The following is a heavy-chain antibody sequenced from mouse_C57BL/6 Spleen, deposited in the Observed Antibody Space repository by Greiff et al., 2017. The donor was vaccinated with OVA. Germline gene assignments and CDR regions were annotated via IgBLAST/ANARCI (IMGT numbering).Heavy chain of an antibody. CDR2: IYPGDGDT. CDR3: ARDYYGSSQGWYFDV. D-gene: IGHD1-1*01. CDR1: GYAFSSSW. J-gene: IGHJ1*03. Sequence: QVQLQQSGPELVKPGASVKISCKASGYAFSSSWMNWVKQRPGKGLEWIGRIYPGDGDTNYNGTFKGKATLTADKSSRTDYMQLSSLTAEDSAVYFCARDYYGSSQGWYFDVWGKGTTVTVSS. V-gene: IGHV1-82*01.